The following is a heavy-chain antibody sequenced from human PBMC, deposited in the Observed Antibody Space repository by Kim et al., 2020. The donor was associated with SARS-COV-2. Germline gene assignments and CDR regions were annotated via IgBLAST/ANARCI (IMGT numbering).Heavy chain of an antibody. CDR3: ARTGYSSSWAGFDY. V-gene: IGHV7-4-1*02. Sequence: AQGLTRRFVFSFDTSVSTAYLQISSLKAEDTAVYYCARTGYSSSWAGFDYWGQGTLVTVSS. J-gene: IGHJ4*02. D-gene: IGHD6-13*01.